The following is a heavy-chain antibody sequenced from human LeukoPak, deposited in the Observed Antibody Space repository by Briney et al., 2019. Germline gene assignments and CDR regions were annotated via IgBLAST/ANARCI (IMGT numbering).Heavy chain of an antibody. V-gene: IGHV4-61*02. J-gene: IGHJ4*02. D-gene: IGHD3-3*01. CDR1: GGSISSGSYY. CDR3: ARRGYYDFWSGYPQPFDY. Sequence: PSQALSLTCTVSGGSISSGSYYWSWIRQPAGKGLEWIGRIYTSGSTNYNPSLKSRVTISVDTSKNQFSLKLSSVTAADTAVYYCARRGYYDFWSGYPQPFDYWGQGTLVTVSS. CDR2: IYTSGST.